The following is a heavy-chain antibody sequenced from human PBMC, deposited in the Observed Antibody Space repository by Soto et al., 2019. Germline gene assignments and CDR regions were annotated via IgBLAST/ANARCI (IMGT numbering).Heavy chain of an antibody. CDR3: ARDPPGYYGMDV. CDR2: ISSSSSYI. J-gene: IGHJ6*02. CDR1: GFTFSSYS. Sequence: PXGSLRLSCAASGFTFSSYSMNWVRQAPGKGLEWVSSISSSSSYIYYADSVKGRFTISRDNAKNSLYLQMNSLRAEDTAVYYCARDPPGYYGMDVWGQGTTVTVSS. V-gene: IGHV3-21*01.